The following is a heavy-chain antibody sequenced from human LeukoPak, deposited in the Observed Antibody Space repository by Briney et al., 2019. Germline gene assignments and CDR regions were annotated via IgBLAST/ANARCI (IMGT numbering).Heavy chain of an antibody. CDR2: ISDSGST. Sequence: KSSETLSLTCTVAGGPISSDNWSWIRQPPGRGLEWIGYISDSGSTNYNPSLKSRVTISADTSKNQFSLRLCSVTAADTAVYFCARFRYCSGGRCYGEAFDIWGRGTMVTVSS. J-gene: IGHJ3*02. V-gene: IGHV4-59*08. CDR1: GGPISSDN. CDR3: ARFRYCSGGRCYGEAFDI. D-gene: IGHD2-15*01.